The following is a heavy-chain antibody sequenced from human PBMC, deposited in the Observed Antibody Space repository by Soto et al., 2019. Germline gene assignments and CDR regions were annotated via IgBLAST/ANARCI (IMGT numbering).Heavy chain of an antibody. J-gene: IGHJ6*02. CDR2: IYYSGST. V-gene: IGHV4-59*08. D-gene: IGHD2-15*01. CDR3: ARCAILCSGGSCYYYYYGMDV. Sequence: SETLSLTCTVSGGSISSYYWSWIRQPPGKGLEWIGYIYYSGSTNYNPSLKSRVTISVDTSKNQFSLKLTSVTAADTAVYYCARCAILCSGGSCYYYYYGMDVWGQGTTVTVSS. CDR1: GGSISSYY.